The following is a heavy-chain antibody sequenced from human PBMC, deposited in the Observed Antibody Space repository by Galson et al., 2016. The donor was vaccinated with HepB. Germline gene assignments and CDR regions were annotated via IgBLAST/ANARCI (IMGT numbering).Heavy chain of an antibody. CDR2: ITTDVTDT. CDR1: GFTFSSYW. D-gene: IGHD3-3*02. Sequence: SLRLSCAASGFTFSSYWIHWVRQVPGKGLVWVARITTDVTDTGYAASVEGRFTVSRDNANRVVYLEMTSRSGDDTAVYYCARDKGADTPFDPWSQGTLVTVSS. J-gene: IGHJ5*02. CDR3: ARDKGADTPFDP. V-gene: IGHV3-74*01.